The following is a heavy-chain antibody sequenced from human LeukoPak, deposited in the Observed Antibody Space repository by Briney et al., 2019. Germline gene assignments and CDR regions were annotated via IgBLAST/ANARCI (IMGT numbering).Heavy chain of an antibody. Sequence: ASVKVSCKASGYTFTGYYMHWVRQAPGQGLDWMGWIKADSGGTNYAQRFQGRVTMTRDTSISTAYMDLSRLRSDDTTVYHCATSGYPYNAFDIWGQGTMVTVSS. CDR3: ATSGYPYNAFDI. D-gene: IGHD3-22*01. CDR1: GYTFTGYY. CDR2: IKADSGGT. V-gene: IGHV1-2*02. J-gene: IGHJ3*02.